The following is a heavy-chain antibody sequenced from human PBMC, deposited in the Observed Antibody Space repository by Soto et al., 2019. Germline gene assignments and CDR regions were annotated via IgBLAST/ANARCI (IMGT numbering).Heavy chain of an antibody. V-gene: IGHV3-33*01. CDR3: ASGYPTFDY. J-gene: IGHJ4*02. CDR1: GFTFSSYG. Sequence: QVQLVESGGGVVQPGRSLRLSCAASGFTFSSYGMHWVRQVPGKGLEWVAVIWYDGSNKYYADSVKGRFTISRDNSKNTLYLQMNSLRAEDTAVYYCASGYPTFDYWGQGTLVTVSS. D-gene: IGHD3-22*01. CDR2: IWYDGSNK.